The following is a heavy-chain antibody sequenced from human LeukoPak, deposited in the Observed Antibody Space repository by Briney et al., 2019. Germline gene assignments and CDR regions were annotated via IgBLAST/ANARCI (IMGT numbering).Heavy chain of an antibody. D-gene: IGHD3-10*01. V-gene: IGHV3-7*01. CDR1: GFTFSSYE. J-gene: IGHJ5*02. CDR3: ARDYYPYFFGSGSPKWFDP. Sequence: GGSLRLSCAASGFTFSSYEMNWVRQAPGKGLEWVATIKQDGSEKHYVDSVKGRFTISRDNAKNSLFLQMNSLRAEDTAVYYCARDYYPYFFGSGSPKWFDPWGQGTLVAVSS. CDR2: IKQDGSEK.